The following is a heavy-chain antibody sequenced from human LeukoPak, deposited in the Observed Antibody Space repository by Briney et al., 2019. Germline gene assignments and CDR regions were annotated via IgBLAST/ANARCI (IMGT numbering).Heavy chain of an antibody. V-gene: IGHV3-72*01. CDR1: GFTFSDHY. CDR3: ARVTGAYYFDY. J-gene: IGHJ4*02. Sequence: GGSLRLSCAASGFTFSDHYMDWVRQAPGKGLEWVGRTSNKAKSYTTEYAASVKDRFTLSRDDSKNSLYLQMNSLKTEDTAVYYCARVTGAYYFDYWGQGTLVTVSS. CDR2: TSNKAKSYTT. D-gene: IGHD1-20*01.